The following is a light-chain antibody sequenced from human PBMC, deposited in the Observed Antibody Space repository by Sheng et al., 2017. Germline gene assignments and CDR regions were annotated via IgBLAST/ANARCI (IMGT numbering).Light chain of an antibody. V-gene: IGLV3-9*01. CDR3: QVWDSSTV. CDR1: NIGSKN. Sequence: SYELTQPLSVSVALGQTARITCGGNNIGSKNVHWYQQKPVQAPVLVIYRDSNWPSGIPERFSGSNSGNTATLTISRAQAGDEADYYCQVWDSSTVFGGGTKLTVL. CDR2: RDS. J-gene: IGLJ2*01.